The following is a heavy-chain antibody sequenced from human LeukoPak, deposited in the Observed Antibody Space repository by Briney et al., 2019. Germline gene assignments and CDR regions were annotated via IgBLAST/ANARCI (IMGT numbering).Heavy chain of an antibody. D-gene: IGHD3-16*02. J-gene: IGHJ4*02. CDR3: AEARMITFGGVITPLDY. CDR2: ISGSDGST. Sequence: PGGSLRLSCAASGFTFSSYAMSWVRQAPGKGLEWVSTISGSDGSTYYADSVKGRFTISRDNSKNTLYLQINSLRAEDTAVYYCAEARMITFGGVITPLDYWGQGTLVTVSS. CDR1: GFTFSSYA. V-gene: IGHV3-23*01.